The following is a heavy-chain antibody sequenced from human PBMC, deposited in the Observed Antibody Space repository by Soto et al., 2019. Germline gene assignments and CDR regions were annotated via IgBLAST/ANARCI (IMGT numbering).Heavy chain of an antibody. V-gene: IGHV3-23*01. CDR2: ISGSGGST. CDR3: AKDSDYGGNSGFFYYFDY. J-gene: IGHJ4*02. D-gene: IGHD4-17*01. CDR1: GFTFSSYA. Sequence: GGSLRLSCAASGFTFSSYAMSWVRQAPGKGLEWVSAISGSGGSTYYADSVKGRFTISRDNSKNTLYLQMNSLRAEDTAVYYCAKDSDYGGNSGFFYYFDYWGQGTLVTVSS.